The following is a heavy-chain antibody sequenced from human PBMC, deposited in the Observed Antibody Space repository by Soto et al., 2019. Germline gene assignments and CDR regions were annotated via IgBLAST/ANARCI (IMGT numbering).Heavy chain of an antibody. J-gene: IGHJ6*04. D-gene: IGHD3-3*01. CDR2: IYYSGST. CDR3: ARHQMPYDFWSGYTPLYV. Sequence: SETLSLTCTVSGGSISSYYWSWIRQTPGKGLEWIGYIYYSGSTNYNPSLKSRVTISVDTSKNQFSLKLSSVTAADTAVYYCARHQMPYDFWSGYTPLYVWGKGTTVTVSS. V-gene: IGHV4-59*08. CDR1: GGSISSYY.